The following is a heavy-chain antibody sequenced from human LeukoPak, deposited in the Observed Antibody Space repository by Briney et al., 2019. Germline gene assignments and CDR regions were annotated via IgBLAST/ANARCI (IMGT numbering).Heavy chain of an antibody. V-gene: IGHV3-7*01. CDR1: GFTFSSYW. D-gene: IGHD3-3*01. CDR3: ARDKYDFWSGYPYGMDV. CDR2: IKQDGSEK. Sequence: PGGSLRLSCAASGFTFSSYWMIWVRQAPGKGLEWVANIKQDGSEKYYVDSVKGRFTISRDNAKNSLYLQMNSLRAEDTAVYYCARDKYDFWSGYPYGMDVWGQGTTVTVSS. J-gene: IGHJ6*02.